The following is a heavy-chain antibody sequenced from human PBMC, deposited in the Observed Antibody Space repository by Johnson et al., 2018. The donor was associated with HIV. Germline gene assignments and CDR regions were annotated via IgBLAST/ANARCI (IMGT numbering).Heavy chain of an antibody. CDR3: ARDGTTGPSGDAFDI. V-gene: IGHV3-23*04. Sequence: VQLVESGGELIRPGASLKLSCTASGFSFSAYAMSWVRQAPGKGLEWVSGISGSGGGTYYADSVKGRFTISRDNSKNTLYLQMNSLRAEDTAVYYCARDGTTGPSGDAFDIWGQGTMVTVSS. J-gene: IGHJ3*02. D-gene: IGHD4-17*01. CDR2: ISGSGGGT. CDR1: GFSFSAYA.